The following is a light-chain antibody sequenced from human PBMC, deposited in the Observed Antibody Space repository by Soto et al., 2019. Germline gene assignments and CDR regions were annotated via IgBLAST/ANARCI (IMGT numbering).Light chain of an antibody. CDR1: NSDVGGYAY. CDR2: DVS. CDR3: SSYSSIISGVI. Sequence: QSALTQPASVSGSPGQSITISCTGTNSDVGGYAYVSWYQQHPGKAPKVMIYDVSNRPSGVSNRFSGSKSGNTASLTISGLQAEDEADYYCSSYSSIISGVIFGGGTKLTVL. J-gene: IGLJ2*01. V-gene: IGLV2-14*01.